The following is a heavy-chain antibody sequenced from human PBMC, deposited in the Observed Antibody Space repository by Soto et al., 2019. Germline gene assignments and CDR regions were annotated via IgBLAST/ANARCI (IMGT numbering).Heavy chain of an antibody. CDR2: MNPNSGNT. CDR3: ARGWLDFWSGYANWMDV. CDR1: GYTFTSYD. J-gene: IGHJ6*04. V-gene: IGHV1-8*01. D-gene: IGHD3-3*01. Sequence: ASVKVSCKASGYTFTSYDINWVRQATGQGLEWMGWMNPNSGNTGYAQKFQGRVTMTRNTSISTAYMELSSLRSEDTAVYYCARGWLDFWSGYANWMDVWGKGPTVTVSS.